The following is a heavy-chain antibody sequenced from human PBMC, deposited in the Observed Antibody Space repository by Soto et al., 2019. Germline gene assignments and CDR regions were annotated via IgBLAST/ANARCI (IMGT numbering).Heavy chain of an antibody. V-gene: IGHV1-69*04. CDR2: FIHVVGMA. J-gene: IGHJ6*02. CDR3: ANGDDNYFYYGIVV. Sequence: QVQLVQSGSEVKTPGSSVKVSCKTSGGTLSSFAISWVRQAHGQGLEWVGTFIHVVGMAKYGETFQGRGTITADQSTNTVFMELSSLRNEDTAMYYCANGDDNYFYYGIVVWGQGTTVTVSS. CDR1: GGTLSSFA. D-gene: IGHD1-1*01.